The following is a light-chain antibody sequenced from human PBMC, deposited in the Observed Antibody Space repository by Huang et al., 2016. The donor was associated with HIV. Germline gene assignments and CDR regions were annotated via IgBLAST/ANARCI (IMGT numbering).Light chain of an antibody. CDR2: DAS. Sequence: EIVLTQSPGTLSLSPGERATLSCRASQSVSSYLAWYQQKPGRAPRPLIYDASNRATGIPARFSGSGSGTDFTLTISSLEPEDFAVYYCQQASNWPPTFGQGTKVEIK. V-gene: IGKV3-11*01. CDR1: QSVSSY. J-gene: IGKJ1*01. CDR3: QQASNWPPT.